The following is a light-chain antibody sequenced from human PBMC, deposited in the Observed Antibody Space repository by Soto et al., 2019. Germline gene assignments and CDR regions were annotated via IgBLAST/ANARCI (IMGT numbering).Light chain of an antibody. Sequence: EIVMTQSPATLSVSLGERATLSCRASQSVSSNLAWYQQKPGQAPRLLISGASSRATGIPARFSGSGSGTEFTLTISSLHSEDFAVYYCQQYNKWPPITFGQGTRLEIK. CDR3: QQYNKWPPIT. V-gene: IGKV3-15*01. CDR2: GAS. CDR1: QSVSSN. J-gene: IGKJ5*01.